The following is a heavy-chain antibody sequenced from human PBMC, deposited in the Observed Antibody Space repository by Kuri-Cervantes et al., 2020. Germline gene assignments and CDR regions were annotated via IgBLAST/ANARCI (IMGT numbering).Heavy chain of an antibody. CDR3: ARRGSAAGTVNWFDP. V-gene: IGHV5-51*01. CDR2: LFPGDSDT. CDR1: GYRFTDYW. J-gene: IGHJ5*02. D-gene: IGHD6-13*01. Sequence: GGSLRLSCKASGYRFTDYWIGWVRQMPGKGLEWVGILFPGDSDTRYSPSFQGQVNISSDNSITTAYLQWSSLKASDTAMYYCARRGSAAGTVNWFDPWGQGTLVTVSS.